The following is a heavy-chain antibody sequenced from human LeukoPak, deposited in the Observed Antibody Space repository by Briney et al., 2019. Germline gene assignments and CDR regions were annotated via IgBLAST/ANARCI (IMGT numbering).Heavy chain of an antibody. CDR2: VFYSGST. CDR3: ASFSGSYFFDY. Sequence: PSESLSLSCTISGASISDYFWSWVRQPPGKGLEWIGYVFYSGSTTYNPSLNSRVTISMDTYRSQFSLLLSSVTAADTAVYYCASFSGSYFFDYWGPGNLVTVSS. D-gene: IGHD1-26*01. J-gene: IGHJ4*02. V-gene: IGHV4-59*01. CDR1: GASISDYF.